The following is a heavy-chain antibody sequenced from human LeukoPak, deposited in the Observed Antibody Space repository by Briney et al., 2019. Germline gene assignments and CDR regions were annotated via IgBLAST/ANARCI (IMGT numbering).Heavy chain of an antibody. CDR2: IYYSGST. V-gene: IGHV4-59*11. J-gene: IGHJ6*02. CDR1: GGYISSHH. Sequence: PSETLSLTCTVSGGYISSHHWSWLRQPPGKGLEWIGYIYYSGSTNYNPSPKSRVPISVDTSKSQFSLKLSSVTAADTAVYYCARVPSGSLYYYGMDVWGQGTTVTVSS. D-gene: IGHD1-26*01. CDR3: ARVPSGSLYYYGMDV.